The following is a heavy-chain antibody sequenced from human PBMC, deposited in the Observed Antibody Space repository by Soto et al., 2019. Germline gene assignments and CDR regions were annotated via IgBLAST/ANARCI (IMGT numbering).Heavy chain of an antibody. V-gene: IGHV1-18*01. CDR2: NSAYNGNT. Sequence: ASVKVSCKASGYTFTSYGISWVRQAPGQGLEWMGWNSAYNGNTNYAQKLQGRVTMTTDTSTSTAYMELRSLRSEDTAVYYCARDTYYYGSGSYYTDVSTYYYYYGMDVWGQGATVTVSS. J-gene: IGHJ6*02. D-gene: IGHD3-10*01. CDR1: GYTFTSYG. CDR3: ARDTYYYGSGSYYTDVSTYYYYYGMDV.